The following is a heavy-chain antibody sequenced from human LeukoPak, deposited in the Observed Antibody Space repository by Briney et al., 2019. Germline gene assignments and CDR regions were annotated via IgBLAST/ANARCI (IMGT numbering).Heavy chain of an antibody. Sequence: GGSLRLSCVASGLILSDHYVDWVRQAVGKGLEWVGRTRNKPNSYTTEYAASVKGRFTISRDESRNSVLLQMNSLKTEDTAVYYCTRASIYGHGNSYQDALDIWGQGTMVTVSS. V-gene: IGHV3-72*01. CDR2: TRNKPNSYTT. J-gene: IGHJ3*02. CDR1: GLILSDHY. D-gene: IGHD2/OR15-2a*01. CDR3: TRASIYGHGNSYQDALDI.